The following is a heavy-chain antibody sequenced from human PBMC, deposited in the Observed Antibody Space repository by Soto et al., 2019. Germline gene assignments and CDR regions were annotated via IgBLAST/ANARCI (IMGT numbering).Heavy chain of an antibody. CDR2: INPKSGAT. J-gene: IGHJ6*02. Sequence: QAQVEQSGAEVKKPGASVKVSCKSSGYTFTDYYIHWVRQAPGQGLEWMGWINPKSGATNYAQKFRGRVSMTRDTSSSTVYMELNKLTSDDTAVYYCTRGGMPYSSWNYYFNGMDIWGQGTTGTVAS. D-gene: IGHD6-19*01. CDR3: TRGGMPYSSWNYYFNGMDI. V-gene: IGHV1-2*02. CDR1: GYTFTDYY.